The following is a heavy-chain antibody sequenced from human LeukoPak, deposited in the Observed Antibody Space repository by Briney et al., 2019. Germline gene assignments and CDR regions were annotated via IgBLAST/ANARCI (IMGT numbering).Heavy chain of an antibody. D-gene: IGHD2-15*01. V-gene: IGHV3-23*01. CDR2: ISGSGGST. J-gene: IGHJ4*02. Sequence: GGSLRLSCAASGFTFSSYAMSWVRQAPGKGLEWVSAISGSGGSTYYADSVKGRFTISRDNSKNTLYLQMNSLRAEDTAVYYCARDRGASCFSSIDYWGQATLVTVSS. CDR3: ARDRGASCFSSIDY. CDR1: GFTFSSYA.